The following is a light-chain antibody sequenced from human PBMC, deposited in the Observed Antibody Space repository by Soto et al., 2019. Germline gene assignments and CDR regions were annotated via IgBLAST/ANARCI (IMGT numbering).Light chain of an antibody. CDR2: AAS. V-gene: IGKV3-15*01. CDR1: QSVSSTN. CDR3: QQYNNWPQT. J-gene: IGKJ1*01. Sequence: EIVLTQSPGTLSLSPGERATLSFRSSQSVSSTNLAWLQQKPGQAPRLLIYAASTRATGVPARFSGSGSGTEFTLTINSLQSEDFEVYYCQQYNNWPQTFGQGTKVDIK.